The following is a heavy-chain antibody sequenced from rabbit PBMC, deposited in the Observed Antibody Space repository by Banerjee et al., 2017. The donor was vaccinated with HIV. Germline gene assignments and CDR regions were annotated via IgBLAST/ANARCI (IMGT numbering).Heavy chain of an antibody. D-gene: IGHD7-1*01. J-gene: IGHJ4*01. Sequence: QSLEESGGDLVEPGASLTLTCKASGFDFSSNAMCWVRQAPGKGLELIACIYTSSGSTYYASWAKGRFTISKTSSTTATLQMTSLTAADTATYFCARGGGGDVGFSFSLWGPGTLVTVS. CDR2: IYTSSGST. CDR3: ARGGGGDVGFSFSL. V-gene: IGHV1S40*01. CDR1: GFDFSSNA.